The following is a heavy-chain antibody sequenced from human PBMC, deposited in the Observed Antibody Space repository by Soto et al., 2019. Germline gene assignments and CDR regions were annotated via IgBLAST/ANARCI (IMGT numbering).Heavy chain of an antibody. D-gene: IGHD3-9*01. CDR2: IYYSGST. CDR3: ARAGDDILTGYDY. CDR1: GGSISSGDYY. J-gene: IGHJ4*02. V-gene: IGHV4-30-4*01. Sequence: TSETLSLTCTVSGGSISSGDYYWSWIRQPPGKGLEWIGYIYYSGSTYYNPSLKSRVTISVDTSKNQFSLKLSSVTAADTAVYYCARAGDDILTGYDYWGQGTLVTVSS.